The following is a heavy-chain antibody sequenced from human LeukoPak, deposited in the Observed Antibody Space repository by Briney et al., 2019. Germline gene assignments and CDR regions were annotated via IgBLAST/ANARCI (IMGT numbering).Heavy chain of an antibody. CDR1: GYTFTGYY. V-gene: IGHV1-2*02. Sequence: ASVKVSCKASGYTFTGYYMHWVRQAPGQGLEWMGWINPNSGGTNYAQKFQGRVTMTRDTSISTAYMELSRLRSDDTAVYYCAREEGSTSLFDYWGQGTLVTVSS. CDR2: INPNSGGT. J-gene: IGHJ4*02. D-gene: IGHD2-2*01. CDR3: AREEGSTSLFDY.